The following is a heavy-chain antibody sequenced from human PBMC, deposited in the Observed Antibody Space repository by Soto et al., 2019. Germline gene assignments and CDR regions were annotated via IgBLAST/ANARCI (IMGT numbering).Heavy chain of an antibody. CDR3: AAELGFGKLSVV. CDR2: IIPLFGTT. CDR1: GDTFKNCV. D-gene: IGHD3-10*01. Sequence: QVQVVQSGVEVRRPGSSVKVSCKASGDTFKNCVISWVRQAPGQGLEWMGGIIPLFGTTDFAQRLQGRLTITTDESTTTAYMELSRLRSEDTATYYGAAELGFGKLSVVWGQGTTVIVSS. V-gene: IGHV1-69*01. J-gene: IGHJ6*02.